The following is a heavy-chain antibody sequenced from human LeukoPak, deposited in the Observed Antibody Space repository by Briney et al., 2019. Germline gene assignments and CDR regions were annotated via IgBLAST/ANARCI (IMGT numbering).Heavy chain of an antibody. V-gene: IGHV3-9*01. J-gene: IGHJ4*02. CDR3: AKDASVGDSRGWYPSYSDS. CDR1: GFPFDAFA. Sequence: GGSLRLSCAASGFPFDAFAMHWVRQGPGKGLEWVAGISWNSERIGYEDSVKGRFTISRDNAENYLYLQMNSLRGEDTAFYYCAKDASVGDSRGWYPSYSDSWGEGVLVTVSS. CDR2: ISWNSERI. D-gene: IGHD6-19*01.